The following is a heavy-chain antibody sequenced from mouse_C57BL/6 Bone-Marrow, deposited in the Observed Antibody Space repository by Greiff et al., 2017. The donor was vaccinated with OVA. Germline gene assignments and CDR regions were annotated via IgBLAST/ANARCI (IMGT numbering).Heavy chain of an antibody. CDR3: ARPPYYGNAMDY. Sequence: VQLQQSGAELARPGASVKLSCKASGYTFTSYGISWVKQRTGQGLEWIGEIYPRSGNTYYTEKFKGKATLTADKSSSTAYMELRSLTSEDSAVYFCARPPYYGNAMDYWGQGTSVTVSS. CDR2: IYPRSGNT. V-gene: IGHV1-81*01. D-gene: IGHD1-1*01. J-gene: IGHJ4*01. CDR1: GYTFTSYG.